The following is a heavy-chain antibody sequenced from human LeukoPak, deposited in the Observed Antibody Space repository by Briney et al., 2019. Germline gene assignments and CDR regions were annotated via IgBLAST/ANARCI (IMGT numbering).Heavy chain of an antibody. Sequence: KPSETLSLTCSVSGGSISPYFGSWLRQPPGKGLEWIGYIAYSGSTNYNPSLKSRVTISVDTSKNQFSLRLNSVTTADTAVYYCARDDYRGVTNFDPWGRGTLVTVSS. CDR3: ARDDYRGVTNFDP. CDR1: GGSISPYF. CDR2: IAYSGST. V-gene: IGHV4-59*01. J-gene: IGHJ5*02. D-gene: IGHD3-10*01.